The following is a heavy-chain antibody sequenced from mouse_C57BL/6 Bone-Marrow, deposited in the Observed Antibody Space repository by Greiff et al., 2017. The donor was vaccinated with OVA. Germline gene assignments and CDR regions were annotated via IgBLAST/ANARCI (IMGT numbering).Heavy chain of an antibody. D-gene: IGHD5-5*01. V-gene: IGHV1-64*01. CDR1: GYTFTSYW. CDR3: ARAYLYYFDY. CDR2: IHPNSGST. J-gene: IGHJ2*01. Sequence: QVQLQQPGAELVKPGASVKLSCKASGYTFTSYWMHWVKQRPGQGLEWIGTIHPNSGSTNYNEKFKSKATLTVDKSSSTAYMQLSSLTSEDSAVYYCARAYLYYFDYWGQGTTLTVSS.